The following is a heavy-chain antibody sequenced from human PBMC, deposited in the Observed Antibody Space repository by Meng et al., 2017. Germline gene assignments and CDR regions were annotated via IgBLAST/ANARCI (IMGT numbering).Heavy chain of an antibody. CDR1: GFSLSTSGMR. CDR3: ARIRDGHYFDY. J-gene: IGHJ4*02. V-gene: IGHV2-70*04. Sequence: SGPTLVKPTQTLTLTCTFSGFSLSTSGMRVSWIRQPPGKALEWLARIDWDADKFYSTSLKTRLTISMDTSKNQVVLTMTNMDPVDTGTYYCARIRDGHYFDYWGQGTLVTVSS. CDR2: IDWDADK.